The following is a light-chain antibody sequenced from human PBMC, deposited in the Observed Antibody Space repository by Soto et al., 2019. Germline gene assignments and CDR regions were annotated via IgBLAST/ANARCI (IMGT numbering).Light chain of an antibody. CDR3: QQRSNWPPRLT. CDR2: DAS. Sequence: EIVLTQSPATLSLSPGERATLSCRASQSVSSYLAWYQQKPGQAPRLLIYDASNRATGIPARFSGSGSGTVFTLTISSLEPEDFAVYYCQQRSNWPPRLTFGPGTKVDIK. CDR1: QSVSSY. J-gene: IGKJ3*01. V-gene: IGKV3-11*01.